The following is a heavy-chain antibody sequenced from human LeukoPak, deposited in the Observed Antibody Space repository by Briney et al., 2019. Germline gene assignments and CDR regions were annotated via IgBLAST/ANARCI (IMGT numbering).Heavy chain of an antibody. V-gene: IGHV1-3*01. CDR1: GYTFTSYA. CDR2: INAGNGNT. D-gene: IGHD4-17*01. Sequence: ASVKVSCKASGYTFTSYAMRWVRQAPGQRLEWMGWINAGNGNTKYSQKFQGRVTITRDTSASTAYMELSSLRSEDTAVYYCARDGVDYGDYEGYFDYWGQGTLVTVSS. J-gene: IGHJ4*02. CDR3: ARDGVDYGDYEGYFDY.